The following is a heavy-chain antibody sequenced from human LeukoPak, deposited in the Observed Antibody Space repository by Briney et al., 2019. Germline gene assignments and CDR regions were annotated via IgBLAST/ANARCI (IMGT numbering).Heavy chain of an antibody. CDR1: GFTFRDYF. V-gene: IGHV3-33*01. Sequence: GGSLRLSCTASGFTFRDYFMHWVRQAPGKGLEWVALMWSDESTAYYADFVKGRFVISRDNSKKSLYLQMDSLTVDDTAVYYCVAEKTATGFDFWGRGTMVTVSS. CDR3: VAEKTATGFDF. J-gene: IGHJ3*01. D-gene: IGHD2-21*02. CDR2: MWSDESTA.